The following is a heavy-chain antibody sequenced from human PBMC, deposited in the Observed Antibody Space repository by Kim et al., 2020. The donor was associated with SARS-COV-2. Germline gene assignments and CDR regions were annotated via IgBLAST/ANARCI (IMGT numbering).Heavy chain of an antibody. J-gene: IGHJ4*02. Sequence: SETLSLTCTVSGGSISSSSYYWGWIRQPPGKGLEWIGSIYYSGSTYYNPSLKSRVTISVDTSKNQFSLKLSSVTAADTAVYYCARLYYYGRSGYYFFDYWGQGTLVTVAS. CDR2: IYYSGST. CDR3: ARLYYYGRSGYYFFDY. CDR1: GGSISSSSYY. D-gene: IGHD3-22*01. V-gene: IGHV4-39*01.